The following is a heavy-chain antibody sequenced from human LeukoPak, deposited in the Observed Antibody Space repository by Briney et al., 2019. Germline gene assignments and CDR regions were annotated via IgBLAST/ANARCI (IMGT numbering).Heavy chain of an antibody. CDR3: ARSASGSYYNGPDY. Sequence: GGSLRLPCAASGFTFSSYWMHWVRQAPGKGLVWVSRINSDGSSTSYADSVKGRFTISRDNAKNTLYLQMNSLRAEDTAVYYCARSASGSYYNGPDYWGQGTLVTVSS. CDR1: GFTFSSYW. CDR2: INSDGSST. J-gene: IGHJ4*02. D-gene: IGHD3-10*01. V-gene: IGHV3-74*01.